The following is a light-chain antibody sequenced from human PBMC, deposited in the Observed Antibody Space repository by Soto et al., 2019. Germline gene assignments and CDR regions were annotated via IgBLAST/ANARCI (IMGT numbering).Light chain of an antibody. CDR2: DVS. J-gene: IGLJ1*01. CDR3: SAYTGSSAPYV. Sequence: QSALTQPASVFGSPGQSITISCTGTSSDVGRYNYVSWYQQHPGKAPKLMIYDVSNRPSGVSNRFSGSKSGNTASLTISGLQAEDEADYYCSAYTGSSAPYVFGTGTKLTVL. CDR1: SSDVGRYNY. V-gene: IGLV2-14*01.